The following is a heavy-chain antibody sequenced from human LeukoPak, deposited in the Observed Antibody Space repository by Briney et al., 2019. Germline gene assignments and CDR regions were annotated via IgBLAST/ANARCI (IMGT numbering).Heavy chain of an antibody. CDR3: ARQGGNYYSFSDY. V-gene: IGHV4-39*01. D-gene: IGHD1-26*01. CDR2: IYYTGST. Sequence: KTSETLSLTCTVSGGSISSSNYYWGWIRQPPGKGLEWIGSIYYTGSTYYNPSLKSRVTISVDTSKNQFSLKLSSVTAADTAVYYCARQGGNYYSFSDYWGQGTLVTVSS. CDR1: GGSISSSNYY. J-gene: IGHJ4*02.